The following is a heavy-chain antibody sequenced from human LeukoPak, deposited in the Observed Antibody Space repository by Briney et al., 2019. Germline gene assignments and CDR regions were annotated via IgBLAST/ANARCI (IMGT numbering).Heavy chain of an antibody. CDR2: IKQDGSER. D-gene: IGHD5-24*01. V-gene: IGHV3-7*01. J-gene: IGHJ5*02. CDR3: ATQFRET. Sequence: GGSLRLSCAASGFTFSSYLMSWVRQAPGKGLEWVANIKQDGSERYYVDSVKGRFTISRDNAKNSLYLQMNSLRAEDTAVYYCATQFRETWGQGTLVTVSS. CDR1: GFTFSSYL.